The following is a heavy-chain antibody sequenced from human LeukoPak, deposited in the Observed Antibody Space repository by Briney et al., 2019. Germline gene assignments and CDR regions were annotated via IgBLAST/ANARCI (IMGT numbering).Heavy chain of an antibody. D-gene: IGHD1-26*01. V-gene: IGHV3-23*01. CDR2: IGAGGENT. CDR1: GFTFDNYA. J-gene: IGHJ2*01. Sequence: GGSLRLSCVASGFTFDNYAMSWVRQAPGKGLEWVSTIGAGGENTYYADSVKGRFTISRDSSRNTLFLHMNTLRAEDTAIYYCAKDRTVGASYWYFDLWGRGTLVTVSS. CDR3: AKDRTVGASYWYFDL.